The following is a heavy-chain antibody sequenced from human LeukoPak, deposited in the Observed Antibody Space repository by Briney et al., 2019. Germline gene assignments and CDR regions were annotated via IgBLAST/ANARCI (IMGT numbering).Heavy chain of an antibody. CDR1: GGSFSGYY. Sequence: SETLSLTCAVYGGSFSGYYWIWIRQSPGKGLEWIGEITHSGGANYNPSLESRVSISLDTSKNQFSLNLSSVTAAGTAVYYCAGDPYYGDYAFFDSWGQGTLVTVSS. CDR3: AGDPYYGDYAFFDS. V-gene: IGHV4-34*01. CDR2: ITHSGGA. J-gene: IGHJ4*02. D-gene: IGHD4-17*01.